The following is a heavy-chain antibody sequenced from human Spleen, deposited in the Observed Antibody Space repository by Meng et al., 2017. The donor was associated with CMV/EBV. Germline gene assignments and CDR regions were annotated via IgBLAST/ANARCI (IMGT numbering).Heavy chain of an antibody. CDR2: ISSSSSYI. CDR1: GFTFSSYE. V-gene: IGHV3-21*01. CDR3: ARFPSARPRLFSFSFLSLDEHYGMDV. Sequence: GESLKISCAASGFTFSSYEMNWVRQAPGKGLEWVSSISSSSSYIYYADSVKGRFTISRDNAKNSLYLQMNSLRAEDTAVYYCARFPSARPRLFSFSFLSLDEHYGMDVWGQGTTVTVSS. D-gene: IGHD6-6*01. J-gene: IGHJ6*02.